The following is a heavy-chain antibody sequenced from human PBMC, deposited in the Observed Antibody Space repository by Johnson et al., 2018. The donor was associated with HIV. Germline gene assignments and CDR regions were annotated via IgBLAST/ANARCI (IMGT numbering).Heavy chain of an antibody. J-gene: IGHJ3*02. CDR2: ISYDGSNK. Sequence: QVQLVESGGGVVQPGRSLRLSCAASGFTFSSYGMHWVRQAPGKGLEWVAVISYDGSNKYYADSVKGRFTISRDNSKNTLYLQMNSLRAEDTAVYYCAKSYYEEERPMGVDAFDIWGQGTMVTVSS. CDR1: GFTFSSYG. D-gene: IGHD1-26*01. V-gene: IGHV3-30*18. CDR3: AKSYYEEERPMGVDAFDI.